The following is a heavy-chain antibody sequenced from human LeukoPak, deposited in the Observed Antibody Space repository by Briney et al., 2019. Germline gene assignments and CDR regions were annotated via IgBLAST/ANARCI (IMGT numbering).Heavy chain of an antibody. CDR3: ARVQTLDPARFDY. J-gene: IGHJ4*02. CDR2: ISYDGSNK. CDR1: GFTFRNYW. Sequence: GGSLRLSCAASGFTFRNYWMGWVRQAPGKGLEWVAVISYDGSNKYYAASVKGRFTISRDNSKNTLYLQMNSLRAEDTAVYYCARVQTLDPARFDYWGQGTLVTVSS. V-gene: IGHV3-30*03. D-gene: IGHD5-18*01.